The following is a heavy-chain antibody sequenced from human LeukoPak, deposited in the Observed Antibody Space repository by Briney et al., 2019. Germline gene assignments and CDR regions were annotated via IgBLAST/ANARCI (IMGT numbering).Heavy chain of an antibody. CDR3: ARSPAATSTNFDY. J-gene: IGHJ4*02. V-gene: IGHV1-18*01. Sequence: ASVKVSCKASGYTFTSYGISWVRQAPGQGLEWMGWISAYNGNTNYAQKFQGRVTITADESTSTAYMELSSLRSEDTAVYYCARSPAATSTNFDYWGQGTLVTVSS. CDR1: GYTFTSYG. D-gene: IGHD2-15*01. CDR2: ISAYNGNT.